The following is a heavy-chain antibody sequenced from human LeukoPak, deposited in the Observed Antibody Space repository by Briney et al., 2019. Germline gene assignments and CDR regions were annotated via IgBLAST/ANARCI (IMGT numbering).Heavy chain of an antibody. Sequence: SETLSLTCAVYGGSFSGYYWSWIRQPPGKGLEWIGEINHSGSTNYNPSLKSRVTISVETSKNQFSLKLSSLTAADTAVYYCARIRGCSSTSCSPRGAFDIWGQGTMVTVSS. J-gene: IGHJ3*02. V-gene: IGHV4-34*01. CDR3: ARIRGCSSTSCSPRGAFDI. CDR2: INHSGST. D-gene: IGHD2-2*01. CDR1: GGSFSGYY.